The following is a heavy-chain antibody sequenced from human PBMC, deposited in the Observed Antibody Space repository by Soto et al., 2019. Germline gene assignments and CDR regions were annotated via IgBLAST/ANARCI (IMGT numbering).Heavy chain of an antibody. D-gene: IGHD3-10*01. V-gene: IGHV3-33*01. CDR2: IWYDGSNK. J-gene: IGHJ6*02. Sequence: LRLSCAASGFTFSSYGMHWVRQAPGKGLEWVAVIWYDGSNKYYADSVKGRFTISRDNSKNTLYLQMNSLRAEDTAVYYCARDKLLWFGEPPDYYYYGMDVWGQGTTVTVSS. CDR1: GFTFSSYG. CDR3: ARDKLLWFGEPPDYYYYGMDV.